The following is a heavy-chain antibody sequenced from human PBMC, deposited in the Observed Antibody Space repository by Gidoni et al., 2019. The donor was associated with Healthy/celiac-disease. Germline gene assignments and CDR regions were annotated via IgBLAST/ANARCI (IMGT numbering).Heavy chain of an antibody. Sequence: VLEWMGIIYPGDSDTRYSPSFQGQVTISADKSISTAYLQWSSLKASDTAMYYCASLAAEYFQHWGQGTLVTVSS. J-gene: IGHJ1*01. CDR2: IYPGDSDT. CDR3: ASLAAEYFQH. V-gene: IGHV5-51*01.